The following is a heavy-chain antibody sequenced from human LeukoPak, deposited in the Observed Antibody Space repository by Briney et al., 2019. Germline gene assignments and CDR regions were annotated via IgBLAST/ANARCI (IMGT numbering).Heavy chain of an antibody. CDR2: LYHSDSI. CDR3: ARQHDSYHYYYVDV. CDR1: GYSISSGYY. V-gene: IGHV4-38-2*02. J-gene: IGHJ6*03. D-gene: IGHD6-13*01. Sequence: SETLSLTCTVSGYSISSGYYWIWTRQPPGKGLEWIGSLYHSDSIYYNSSLESRVTMSVDTSKNQFSLKLSFVTAADTAVYYCARQHDSYHYYYVDVWGKGTTVTVSS.